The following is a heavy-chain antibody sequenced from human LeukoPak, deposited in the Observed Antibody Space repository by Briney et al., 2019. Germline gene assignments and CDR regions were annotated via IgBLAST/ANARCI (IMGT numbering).Heavy chain of an antibody. CDR2: ISGSGGST. CDR1: GLTVSSNY. Sequence: GGSLRLSCAASGLTVSSNYMSWVRQAPGKGLEWVSSISGSGGSTDYAESVKGRFTISRDNSKNTLYLQLNILRVEDTAVYYCAKDPSGPNWYFDLWSRGTLVAVSS. CDR3: AKDPSGPNWYFDL. V-gene: IGHV3-23*01. D-gene: IGHD1/OR15-1a*01. J-gene: IGHJ2*01.